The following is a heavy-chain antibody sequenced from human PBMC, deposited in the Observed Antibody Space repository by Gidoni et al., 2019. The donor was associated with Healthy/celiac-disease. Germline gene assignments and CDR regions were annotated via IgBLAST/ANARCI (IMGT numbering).Heavy chain of an antibody. CDR1: GSPFSSYA. Sequence: QVQLVESGGGVVQPGRSLRLSCAASGSPFSSYALHWVRQGPGKGLEWVAVIWYDGSNKYYADSVKGRFTISRDNSKNTLYLQMNSLRAEDTAVYYCARVGHYGSGSYYVYYGMDVWGQGTTVTVSS. V-gene: IGHV3-33*01. D-gene: IGHD3-10*01. CDR2: IWYDGSNK. J-gene: IGHJ6*02. CDR3: ARVGHYGSGSYYVYYGMDV.